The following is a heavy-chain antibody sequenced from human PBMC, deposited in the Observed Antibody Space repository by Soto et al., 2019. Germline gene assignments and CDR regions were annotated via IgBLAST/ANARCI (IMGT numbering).Heavy chain of an antibody. CDR3: ARAQAGPYTPFDY. CDR2: IYYSGST. CDR1: GGSISSSSYN. V-gene: IGHV4-39*07. D-gene: IGHD3-10*01. Sequence: SETLSLTCTVSGGSISSSSYNWGWIRQPPGKGLEWIGSIYYSGSTYYNPSLKSQVTFSVDTSKNQFFLKLSSVTAADTAVFYCARAQAGPYTPFDYWGQGTLVTVSS. J-gene: IGHJ4*02.